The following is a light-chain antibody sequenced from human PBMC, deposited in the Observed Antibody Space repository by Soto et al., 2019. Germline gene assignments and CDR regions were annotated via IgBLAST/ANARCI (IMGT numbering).Light chain of an antibody. Sequence: DIQMTQSPSSLSASVVDRGTITCRASQGIRNYLAWYQQKPGKVPKLLIYAASTLQSGVPSRFSGSGSGTDFTLTISSLQPEDVATYYCQKYNSAPLTFGGGTKVEIK. CDR3: QKYNSAPLT. CDR1: QGIRNY. J-gene: IGKJ4*01. CDR2: AAS. V-gene: IGKV1-27*01.